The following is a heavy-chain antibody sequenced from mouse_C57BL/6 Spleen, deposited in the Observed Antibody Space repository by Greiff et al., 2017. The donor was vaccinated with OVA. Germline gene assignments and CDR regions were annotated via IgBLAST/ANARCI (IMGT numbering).Heavy chain of an antibody. CDR1: GYTFTSYW. CDR2: IHPNSGST. Sequence: VQLQQSGAELVKPGASVKLSCKASGYTFTSYWMHWVKQRPGQGLEWIGMIHPNSGSTNYNEKFKSKATLTVDKSSSTAYMQLSSLTSEDSAVYYWARGGWEWVYFDYWGQGTTHTVSS. CDR3: ARGGWEWVYFDY. V-gene: IGHV1-64*01. D-gene: IGHD3-3*01. J-gene: IGHJ2*01.